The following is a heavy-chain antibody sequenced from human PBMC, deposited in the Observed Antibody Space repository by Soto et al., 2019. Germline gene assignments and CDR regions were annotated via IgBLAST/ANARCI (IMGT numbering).Heavy chain of an antibody. CDR2: INPNSGGT. Sequence: QVKLVQSGAEVKKPGASVKVSCKASGYTFTGYYMHWVRQAPGQGLEWMGWINPNSGGTNYAQKFQGWVTMTRDTSISTAYMELSRLRSDDTAVYYCARSPGDVVVVAATSIVLDYWGQGTLVTVSS. V-gene: IGHV1-2*04. CDR3: ARSPGDVVVVAATSIVLDY. CDR1: GYTFTGYY. J-gene: IGHJ4*02. D-gene: IGHD2-15*01.